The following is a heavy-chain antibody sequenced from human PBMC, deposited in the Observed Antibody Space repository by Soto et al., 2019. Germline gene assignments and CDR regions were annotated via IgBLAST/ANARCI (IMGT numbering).Heavy chain of an antibody. Sequence: ITLKESGPTLVKPTQTLTLTCTFSGFSRSNISVGVGWVRQPQGQDLEWLAFIYWDYDKSDSPALKSRLTITKATSTAQVVLRMTNMDSVDSATYYCAHSRYTGPPFYPWCHGTLFTVSS. CDR3: AHSRYTGPPFYP. D-gene: IGHD1-26*01. V-gene: IGHV2-5*02. CDR1: GFSRSNISVG. CDR2: IYWDYDK. J-gene: IGHJ5*02.